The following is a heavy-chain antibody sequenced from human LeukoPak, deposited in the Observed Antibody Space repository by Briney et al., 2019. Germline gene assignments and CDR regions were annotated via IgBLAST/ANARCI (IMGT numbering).Heavy chain of an antibody. CDR3: ARRVRFGELDI. D-gene: IGHD3-10*01. J-gene: IGHJ3*02. CDR2: IYYSGST. V-gene: IGHV4-30-4*08. CDR1: GGSISSGDYY. Sequence: SQTLSLTCTVSGGSISSGDYYWSWIRQPPGRGLEWIGYIYYSGSTYYNPSLRSRVTISVDTSKNQFSLNLSSVTAADTAVYYCARRVRFGELDIWGQGTMVTVSS.